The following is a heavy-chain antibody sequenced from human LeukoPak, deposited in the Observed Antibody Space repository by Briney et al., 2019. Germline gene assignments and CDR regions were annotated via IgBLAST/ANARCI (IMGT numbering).Heavy chain of an antibody. CDR2: INPNSGGT. CDR1: GYTFTGYY. J-gene: IGHJ4*02. Sequence: GASVKVSCKASGYTFTGYYMHWVRQAPGQGLEWMGWINPNSGGTNYAQKSQGGVTMTRDTSISTAYTELSRLRSDDTAVYYCARVHCTNGVCYPYFDYWGQGTLVTVSS. D-gene: IGHD2-8*01. V-gene: IGHV1-2*02. CDR3: ARVHCTNGVCYPYFDY.